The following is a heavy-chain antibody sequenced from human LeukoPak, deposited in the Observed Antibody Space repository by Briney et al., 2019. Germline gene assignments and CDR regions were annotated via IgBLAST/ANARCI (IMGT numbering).Heavy chain of an antibody. CDR3: ARVVGRDGYNP. J-gene: IGHJ4*02. D-gene: IGHD5-12*01. V-gene: IGHV4-31*03. Sequence: SETLSLTRTVSGGSISSGGYYWSWIRQHPGKGLEWIGYIYYSGSTYYNPSLKSRVTISVDTSKNQFSLKLSSVTAADTAVYYCARVVGRDGYNPWGQGTLVTVSS. CDR1: GGSISSGGYY. CDR2: IYYSGST.